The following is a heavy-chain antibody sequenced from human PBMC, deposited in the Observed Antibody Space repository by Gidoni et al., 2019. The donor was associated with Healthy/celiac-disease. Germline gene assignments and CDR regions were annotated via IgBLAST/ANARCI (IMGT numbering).Heavy chain of an antibody. Sequence: EVQLVESGGGLVKPGGSLRLSCAASGFTFSSYSMNWVRQAPGKGLEWVSSISSSSSYIYYADSVKGRFTISRDNAKNSLYLQMNSLRAEDTAVYYCARERGADYDFWSGYYEDYYYYYGMDVWGQGTTVTVSS. D-gene: IGHD3-3*01. V-gene: IGHV3-21*01. CDR3: ARERGADYDFWSGYYEDYYYYYGMDV. J-gene: IGHJ6*02. CDR2: ISSSSSYI. CDR1: GFTFSSYS.